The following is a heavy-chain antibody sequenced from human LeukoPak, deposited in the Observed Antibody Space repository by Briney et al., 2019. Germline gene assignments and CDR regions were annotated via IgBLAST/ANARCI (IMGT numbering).Heavy chain of an antibody. CDR3: ARGEPEFDY. D-gene: IGHD3-16*01. CDR2: ISGSGGST. V-gene: IGHV3-23*01. J-gene: IGHJ4*02. CDR1: GFTFSSYG. Sequence: GGSLRLTCAAAGFTFSSYGMNWVRQAPGKGLEWVSAISGSGGSTFYADSVKGRFTISRDNSKNTLYLQMNNLRAEDTAVYYCARGEPEFDYWGQGTLVTVSS.